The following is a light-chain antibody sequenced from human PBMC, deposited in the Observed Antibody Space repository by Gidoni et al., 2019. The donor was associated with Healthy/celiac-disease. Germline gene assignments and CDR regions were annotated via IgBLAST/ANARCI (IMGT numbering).Light chain of an antibody. CDR1: QSVSSSY. J-gene: IGKJ4*01. V-gene: IGKV3-20*01. CDR2: GAS. CDR3: QQYGS. Sequence: EIVLTQSPGTLSLSPGERATLSCRASQSVSSSYLAWYQQKPGQAPRLLIYGASSRATGIPDSFSGSGSGPDFTLPLSRLDPDDFSVYYCQQYGSFGGGTQVEIK.